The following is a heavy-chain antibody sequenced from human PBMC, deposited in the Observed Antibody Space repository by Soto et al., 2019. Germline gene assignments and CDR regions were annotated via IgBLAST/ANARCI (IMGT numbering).Heavy chain of an antibody. CDR3: AQDSVACSSTSCPFDY. D-gene: IGHD2-2*01. CDR2: ISYEGSNK. CDR1: GFTVSRYG. V-gene: IGHV3-30*18. J-gene: IGHJ4*02. Sequence: ALRLSFAASGFTVSRYGMHWVRQAAGKGLEWVAVISYEGSNKYYADYVKGRFTISRDNSKKTLYLQMNSLRAEDTAVYYCAQDSVACSSTSCPFDYWGQGTLVTVSS.